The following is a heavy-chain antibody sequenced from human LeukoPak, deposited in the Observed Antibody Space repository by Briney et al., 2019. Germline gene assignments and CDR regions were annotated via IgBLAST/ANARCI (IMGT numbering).Heavy chain of an antibody. V-gene: IGHV1-18*01. J-gene: IGHJ4*02. CDR2: ISAYNGNT. CDR3: ARVGQWQVQALVDY. CDR1: GYTFNTYD. Sequence: GASVKVSCKASGYTFNTYDINWVRQATGQGLEWMGWISAYNGNTNYAQKLQGRVTMTTDTSTSTAYMELRSLRSDDTAVYYCARVGQWQVQALVDYWGQGTLVTVSS. D-gene: IGHD6-19*01.